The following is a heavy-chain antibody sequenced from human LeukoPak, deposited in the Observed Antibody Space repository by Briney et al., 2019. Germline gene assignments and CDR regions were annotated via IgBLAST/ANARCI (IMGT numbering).Heavy chain of an antibody. V-gene: IGHV3-9*01. D-gene: IGHD3-22*01. Sequence: GRSLRLSCAASGFTLDDYAMRWVRQAPGESLGWVSGISWKSGSIGYADSVKGRFTISRDNAKNSLYLQMNSLRAEDTALYYCAKDDRQGYYDSRGAFDIWGQGTMVTVSS. CDR2: ISWKSGSI. CDR3: AKDDRQGYYDSRGAFDI. J-gene: IGHJ3*02. CDR1: GFTLDDYA.